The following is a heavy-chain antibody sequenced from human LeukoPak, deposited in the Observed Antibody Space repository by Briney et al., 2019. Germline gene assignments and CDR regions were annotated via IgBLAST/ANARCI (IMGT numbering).Heavy chain of an antibody. D-gene: IGHD6-19*01. CDR2: IRYDGSNQ. Sequence: GGSLRLSCAASGLTFSSYGMHWVRQAPGKGLEWVAFIRYDGSNQYYTDSVKGRFTISRDNSKNTLYLQINSLRAEDTAVYYCAKASSSSGWNYLDYWGQGILVTVSS. CDR3: AKASSSSGWNYLDY. CDR1: GLTFSSYG. V-gene: IGHV3-30*02. J-gene: IGHJ4*02.